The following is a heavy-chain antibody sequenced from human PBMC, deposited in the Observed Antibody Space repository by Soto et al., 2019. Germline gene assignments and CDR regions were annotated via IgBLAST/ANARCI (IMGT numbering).Heavy chain of an antibody. CDR3: ARGGLGSYLLDY. CDR1: GFTFNSYW. V-gene: IGHV3-74*01. Sequence: EVQLVESGGGSVQPGGSLRLSCAASGFTFNSYWVHWVRQVPGKGLVWLSRINMDGTRKNYADSVKGRFAISRDNAKNTVYLQMNSLGVEDSAAYYCARGGLGSYLLDYWGQGTLVSVSS. D-gene: IGHD3-10*01. CDR2: INMDGTRK. J-gene: IGHJ4*02.